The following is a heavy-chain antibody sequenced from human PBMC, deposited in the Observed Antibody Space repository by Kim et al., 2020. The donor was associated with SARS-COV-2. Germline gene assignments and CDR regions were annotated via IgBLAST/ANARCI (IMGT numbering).Heavy chain of an antibody. CDR1: GGSIRSSSYY. D-gene: IGHD1-26*01. Sequence: SETLSLTCTVSGGSIRSSSYYWGWIRQPPGRGLEWIGSIYYSGSTSYNPSLKSRVTISADTSKNQFSLRLSSVTAADTAVYYCARHVSGSYRGEFDYWGQGTLVSVSS. CDR2: IYYSGST. CDR3: ARHVSGSYRGEFDY. J-gene: IGHJ4*02. V-gene: IGHV4-39*01.